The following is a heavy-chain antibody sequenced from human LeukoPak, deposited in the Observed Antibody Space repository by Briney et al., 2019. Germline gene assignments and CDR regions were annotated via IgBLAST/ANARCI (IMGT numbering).Heavy chain of an antibody. V-gene: IGHV1-2*02. CDR1: GYTFTGYY. Sequence: GASVKVSCKASGYTFTGYYMHWVRQAPGQGLEGMGWINPNSGGTNYAQLFQGRVTMTRKTSISTAYMELRRLRSDDTAVYDCARGSGRQQPEGYWGQGTLVTVSS. CDR3: ARGSGRQQPEGY. CDR2: INPNSGGT. D-gene: IGHD6-13*01. J-gene: IGHJ4*02.